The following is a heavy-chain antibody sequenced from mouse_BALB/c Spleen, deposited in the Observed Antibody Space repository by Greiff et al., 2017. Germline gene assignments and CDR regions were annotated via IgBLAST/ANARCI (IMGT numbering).Heavy chain of an antibody. J-gene: IGHJ2*01. CDR3: ATRYLYYFDY. CDR2: ISTYYGDA. CDR1: GYTFTDYA. Sequence: QVQLQQSGAELVRPGVSVKISCKGSGYTFTDYAMHWVKQSHAKSLEWIGVISTYYGDASYNQKFKGKATMTVDKSSSTAYMELARLTSEDSAIYYCATRYLYYFDYWGQGTTLTVSS. D-gene: IGHD5-5*01. V-gene: IGHV1S137*01.